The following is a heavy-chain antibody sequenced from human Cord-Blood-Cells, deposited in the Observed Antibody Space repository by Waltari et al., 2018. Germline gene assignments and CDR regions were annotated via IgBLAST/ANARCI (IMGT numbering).Heavy chain of an antibody. J-gene: IGHJ5*02. D-gene: IGHD6-6*01. CDR1: GGSIGSSSYY. CDR2: IYYSGST. Sequence: QLQLQESGPGLVTPSETLSLTCTVSGGSIGSSSYYWGWIRQPPGKGLEWIGSIYYSGSTYYNPSLKSRVTISVDTSKNQFSLKLSSVTAADTAVYYCARSKLVWFDPWGQGTLVTVSS. CDR3: ARSKLVWFDP. V-gene: IGHV4-39*01.